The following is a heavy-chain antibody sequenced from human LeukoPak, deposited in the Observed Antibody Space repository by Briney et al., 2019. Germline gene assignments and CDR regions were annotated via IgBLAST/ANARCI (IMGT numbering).Heavy chain of an antibody. Sequence: QPGGSLRLSCAASGFSVSSNYMSWVRQAPGKGLEWVSVLYSAGSTYYADFVKGRFTISRDNSKNTLYLQMNSLRAEDTAVCYCARGAWRWEMATSTFDYWGQGTLVTVSS. D-gene: IGHD5-24*01. J-gene: IGHJ4*02. CDR1: GFSVSSNY. CDR2: LYSAGST. CDR3: ARGAWRWEMATSTFDY. V-gene: IGHV3-53*05.